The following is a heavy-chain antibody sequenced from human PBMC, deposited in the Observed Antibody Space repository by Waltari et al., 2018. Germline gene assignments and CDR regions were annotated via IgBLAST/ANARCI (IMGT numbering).Heavy chain of an antibody. CDR1: GLTLANTW. CDR2: IRSKTDGGTI. J-gene: IGHJ4*02. D-gene: IGHD1-26*01. V-gene: IGHV3-15*01. CDR3: TIPSGTYDDY. Sequence: EIQLVESGGGLLEPGGSLRLPCAASGLTLANTWMSWVRQAPGKGLEWVGRIRSKTDGGTIDYGAPVKGRFTISRDDSKNIVYLQLERLKSEDSGVYYCTIPSGTYDDYWGQGTLVTVSS.